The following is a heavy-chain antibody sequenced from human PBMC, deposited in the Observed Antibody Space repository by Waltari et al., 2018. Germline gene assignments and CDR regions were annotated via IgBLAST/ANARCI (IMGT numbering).Heavy chain of an antibody. CDR1: GTPFSGAP. V-gene: IGHV3-23*03. CDR3: ARCTGGSCYGFDY. CDR2: SSGGGTGT. Sequence: EVQLLESGGGLVQPGGPLRLSCAASGTPFSGAPMSWVRQAPGKELEWVSFSSGGGTGTYYGDSVKGRFTISRDNSKSTVYLQMNSLRAEDTAVYYCARCTGGSCYGFDYWGQGTLVTVSS. J-gene: IGHJ4*02. D-gene: IGHD2-15*01.